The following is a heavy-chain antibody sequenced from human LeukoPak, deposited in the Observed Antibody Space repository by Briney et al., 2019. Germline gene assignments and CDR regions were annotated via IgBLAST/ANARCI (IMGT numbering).Heavy chain of an antibody. Sequence: SETLSLTCTVSGGSISSYYWSWIRQPPGKGLEWIGYIYYSGSTNYNPSLKSRVTISVDTSKNQFSLKLSSVTAADTAVYYCARVGALYDFWSGYRGGWFDPWGQGTLVTVSS. CDR1: GGSISSYY. D-gene: IGHD3-3*01. V-gene: IGHV4-59*01. CDR3: ARVGALYDFWSGYRGGWFDP. CDR2: IYYSGST. J-gene: IGHJ5*02.